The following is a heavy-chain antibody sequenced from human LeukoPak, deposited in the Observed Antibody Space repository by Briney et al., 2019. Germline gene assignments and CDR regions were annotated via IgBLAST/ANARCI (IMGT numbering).Heavy chain of an antibody. Sequence: SETLSLTCTVSGDSISSGGYSWSWIRQPPGKGLEWVGYIYHIGYISQSGNIYQNPSLKSRVTISLDTSRNQFSLKLSSVTAADTAVYYCARSPLAFYDSSGYPRVWFDPWGQGTLVTVSS. CDR3: ARSPLAFYDSSGYPRVWFDP. D-gene: IGHD3-22*01. V-gene: IGHV4-30-2*01. CDR2: ISQSGNI. J-gene: IGHJ5*02. CDR1: GDSISSGGYS.